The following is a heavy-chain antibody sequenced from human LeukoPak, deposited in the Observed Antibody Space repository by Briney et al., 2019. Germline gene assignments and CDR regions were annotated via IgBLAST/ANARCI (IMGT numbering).Heavy chain of an antibody. V-gene: IGHV1-3*01. CDR2: INAGNGNT. CDR1: GYTFTSYA. D-gene: IGHD3-3*01. CDR3: ARGKEWLQDYYYYMDV. Sequence: ASVKVSCKASGYTFTSYAMHWVRQAPGQRLEWMGWINAGNGNTKYSQKFQGRVTITTDESTSTAYMELSSLRSEDTAVYYCARGKEWLQDYYYYMDVWGKGTTVTVSS. J-gene: IGHJ6*03.